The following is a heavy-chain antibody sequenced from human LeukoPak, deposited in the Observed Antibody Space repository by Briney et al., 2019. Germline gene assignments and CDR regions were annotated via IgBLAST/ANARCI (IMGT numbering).Heavy chain of an antibody. CDR3: ARDWSSSWLYYYYYGMDV. J-gene: IGHJ6*02. D-gene: IGHD6-13*01. Sequence: GASVKVSCKASGYTFTSYYMHWVRQAPGQGLEWMGLINPSGGSTSYAQKFQGRVTMTRDTSTSTVYMELSSLRSEDTAVYYCARDWSSSWLYYYYYGMDVWGQGTTVTVSS. CDR2: INPSGGST. CDR1: GYTFTSYY. V-gene: IGHV1-46*01.